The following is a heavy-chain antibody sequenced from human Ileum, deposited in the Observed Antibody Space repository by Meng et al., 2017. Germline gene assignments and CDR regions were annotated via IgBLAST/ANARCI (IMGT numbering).Heavy chain of an antibody. CDR1: GGSVSSGSYY. CDR3: GREKYSSSSYGMDV. D-gene: IGHD6-6*01. CDR2: ISYSGFT. Sequence: ESLKISCTVSGGSVSSGSYYWSWIRQPPGKGLEWIGYISYSGFTNYNPSLKSRVTISVDTPKNQFSLKLSSVTAADTAVYYCGREKYSSSSYGMDVWGQGTTVTVSS. V-gene: IGHV4-61*01. J-gene: IGHJ6*02.